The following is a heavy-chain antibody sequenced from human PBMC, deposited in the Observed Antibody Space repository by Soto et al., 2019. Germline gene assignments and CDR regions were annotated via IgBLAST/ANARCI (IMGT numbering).Heavy chain of an antibody. CDR3: AKQPYCTNGVCYPPTPPYYYYYMDV. CDR1: GVSISSSIYY. CDR2: IYYSGST. D-gene: IGHD2-8*01. V-gene: IGHV4-39*01. Sequence: PSETKSLTCTVSGVSISSSIYYWGRHSQPPGKGLEWIGSIYYSGSTYYNPSLKSRVTISVDTSKNQFSLKLSSVTAADTAAYYCAKQPYCTNGVCYPPTPPYYYYYMDVWGKGTTVTVSS. J-gene: IGHJ6*03.